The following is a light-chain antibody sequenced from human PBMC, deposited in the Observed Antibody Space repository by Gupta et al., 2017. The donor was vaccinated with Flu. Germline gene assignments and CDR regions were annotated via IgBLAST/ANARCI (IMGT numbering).Light chain of an antibody. J-gene: IGKJ3*01. Sequence: SSLSASVGDRVTITCRASQSISKYLNWYQKKPGEAPKLLVYAASRLQSGVPSRFSGSGSGTDFTLTISSLQPEDCATYFCQQSYRTPLLTFGPGTKVDIK. CDR1: QSISKY. CDR2: AAS. V-gene: IGKV1-39*01. CDR3: QQSYRTPLLT.